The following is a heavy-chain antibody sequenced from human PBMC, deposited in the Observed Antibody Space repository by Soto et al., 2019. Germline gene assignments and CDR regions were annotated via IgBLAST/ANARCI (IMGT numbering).Heavy chain of an antibody. CDR2: ISSNGGST. CDR1: GFTFSSYA. CDR3: VSRDGYNYFDY. D-gene: IGHD5-12*01. Sequence: GGSLRLSCSASGFTFSSYAMHWVRQAPGKGLEYVSAISSNGGSTYYADSVKGRFTISRDNSKNTLYLQMSSLRAEDTAVYYCVSRDGYNYFDYWGQGTLVTLSS. V-gene: IGHV3-64D*09. J-gene: IGHJ4*02.